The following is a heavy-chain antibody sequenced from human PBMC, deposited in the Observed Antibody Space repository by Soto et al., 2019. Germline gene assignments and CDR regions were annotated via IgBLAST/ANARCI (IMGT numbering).Heavy chain of an antibody. CDR1: GFTFSNFS. V-gene: IGHV3-7*04. J-gene: IGHJ5*02. CDR2: MSPDGSEK. CDR3: AKDASGWSVT. D-gene: IGHD6-19*01. Sequence: DVQLVESGGDLVQPGGSLRLSCAASGFTFSNFSMSWVRQAPGRGLEWVANMSPDGSEKYYLDSVRGRFTISRDNAKNSLSLQINSLRAEDTAVYYCAKDASGWSVTWGQGTPVIVSS.